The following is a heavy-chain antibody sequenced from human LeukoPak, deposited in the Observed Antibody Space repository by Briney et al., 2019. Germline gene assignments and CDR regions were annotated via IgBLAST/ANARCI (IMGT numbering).Heavy chain of an antibody. CDR1: GFTFSSYG. CDR2: ISSDGVNK. J-gene: IGHJ4*02. Sequence: PGGSLRLSCAASGFTFSSYGMHWVRQAPGKGLEWVAVISSDGVNKYSADSVKGRFTISRDNSKNTLYLQMNSLRAEDTAVYYCAKGQNYYDGSGYYSTDYWGQGTPVTVPS. V-gene: IGHV3-30*18. CDR3: AKGQNYYDGSGYYSTDY. D-gene: IGHD3-22*01.